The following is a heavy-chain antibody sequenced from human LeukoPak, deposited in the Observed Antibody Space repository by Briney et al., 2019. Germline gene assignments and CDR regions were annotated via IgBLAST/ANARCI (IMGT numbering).Heavy chain of an antibody. CDR2: IYYSGST. CDR1: GGSISSSSYY. J-gene: IGHJ4*02. D-gene: IGHD3-16*01. CDR3: ARDILGAGLDY. Sequence: PSETLSLTCTISGGSISSSSYYWGWIRQPPGKGLEWIGSIYYSGSTYYNPSLKSRVTISVDTSKNQFSLKLSSVTAADTAVYYCARDILGAGLDYWGQGTLVTVSS. V-gene: IGHV4-39*02.